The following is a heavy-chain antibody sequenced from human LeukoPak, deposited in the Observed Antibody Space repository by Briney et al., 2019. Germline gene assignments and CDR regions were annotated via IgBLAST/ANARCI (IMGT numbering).Heavy chain of an antibody. V-gene: IGHV4-59*01. Sequence: PSETLSLTCTVSGGSISSYYWSWIRQPPGKGLEWIGYIYYSGSTNYNPSLKSRVTLSVDTSKNQFSLKLSSVTAADTAVYYCARGPGYSYGLSYYFDYWGQGTLVTVSS. J-gene: IGHJ4*02. CDR1: GGSISSYY. CDR2: IYYSGST. CDR3: ARGPGYSYGLSYYFDY. D-gene: IGHD5-18*01.